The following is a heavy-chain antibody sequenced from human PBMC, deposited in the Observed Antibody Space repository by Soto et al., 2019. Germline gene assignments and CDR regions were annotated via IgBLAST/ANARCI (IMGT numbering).Heavy chain of an antibody. D-gene: IGHD3-22*01. J-gene: IGHJ4*02. Sequence: KTSETLSLTCTVSGGSISSGDYYWSWIRQPPGKGLEWIGYIYYSGSTYYNPSLKSRVTISVDTSKNQFSLKLSSVTAADTAVYYCARSDLSPYDRPPLDYWGQGTLVTVSS. CDR1: GGSISSGDYY. V-gene: IGHV4-30-4*01. CDR3: ARSDLSPYDRPPLDY. CDR2: IYYSGST.